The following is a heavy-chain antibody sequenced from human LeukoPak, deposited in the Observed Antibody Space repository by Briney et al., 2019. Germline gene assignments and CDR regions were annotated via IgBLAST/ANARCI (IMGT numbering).Heavy chain of an antibody. J-gene: IGHJ4*02. CDR3: ARRPTGDPKFDY. V-gene: IGHV1-18*01. D-gene: IGHD7-27*01. Sequence: ASVKVSCKASGYTFISYGISWVRQAPGQGLEWMGWISAYNGNTNYAQKLQGRVTMTADTSTSTAYMELRSLRSDDTAVYYCARRPTGDPKFDYWGQGTLVTVSS. CDR2: ISAYNGNT. CDR1: GYTFISYG.